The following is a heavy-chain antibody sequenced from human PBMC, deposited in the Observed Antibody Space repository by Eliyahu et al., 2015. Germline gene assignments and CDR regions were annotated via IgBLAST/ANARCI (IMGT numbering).Heavy chain of an antibody. D-gene: IGHD3-3*01. CDR2: IFYSGTT. J-gene: IGHJ5*02. CDR3: ATSMTIFDNWFDP. CDR1: GGSITDPSYY. Sequence: QLQLQESGPGLVKPSETLSLTCTVSGGSITDPSYYWGWXRQSPGKGLEYIGSIFYSGTTYNNPSLKSRVTISVDTSKNQFSLILTSVTAADTAVYYCATSMTIFDNWFDPWGQGTLVTVSS. V-gene: IGHV4-39*07.